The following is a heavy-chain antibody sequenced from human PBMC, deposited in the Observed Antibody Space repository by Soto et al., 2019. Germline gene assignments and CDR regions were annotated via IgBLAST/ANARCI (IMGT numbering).Heavy chain of an antibody. CDR1: VGSFSGYY. CDR2: INHSGRT. D-gene: IGHD1-7*01. CDR3: ARGADGNYGYYYYYMDV. Sequence: QVQLQQWGAGLLTPSETLSLTCAVYVGSFSGYYWSWVRPPPGKGLELFGEINHSGRTTYNPSRRSRVTRSVDTSKNQFSLKRSSVTAADTAVYDWARGADGNYGYYYYYMDVWGKGTTVTVSS. J-gene: IGHJ6*03. V-gene: IGHV4-34*01.